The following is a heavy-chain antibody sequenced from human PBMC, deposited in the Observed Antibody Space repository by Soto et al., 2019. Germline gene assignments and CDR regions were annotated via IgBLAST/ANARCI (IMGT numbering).Heavy chain of an antibody. CDR3: ASDRVADSSSLFDS. CDR1: GYTFTSYA. V-gene: IGHV1-3*01. Sequence: QVQLVQSGAEVKKPGASVKVSCKASGYTFTSYAMHWVRQAPGQRLEWMGWINADNGKTKSSQKFQGRVTITRDTSASRVYMELSSLRSEDTAVYYCASDRVADSSSLFDSWGQGTLVTVSS. J-gene: IGHJ4*02. CDR2: INADNGKT. D-gene: IGHD3-22*01.